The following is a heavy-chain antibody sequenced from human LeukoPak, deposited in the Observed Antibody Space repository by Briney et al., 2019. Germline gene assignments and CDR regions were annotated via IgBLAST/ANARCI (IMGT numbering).Heavy chain of an antibody. D-gene: IGHD3-3*01. CDR1: GYTFTSYG. J-gene: IGHJ4*02. CDR2: ISAYNGNT. V-gene: IGHV1-18*01. CDR3: ASQYYDFWSGYYLFDY. Sequence: ASVKVSCKASGYTFTSYGISWVRQAPGQGLEWMGWISAYNGNTNYAQKFQGRVTMTRDTSISTAYMELSRLRSDDTAVYYCASQYYDFWSGYYLFDYWGQGTLVTVSS.